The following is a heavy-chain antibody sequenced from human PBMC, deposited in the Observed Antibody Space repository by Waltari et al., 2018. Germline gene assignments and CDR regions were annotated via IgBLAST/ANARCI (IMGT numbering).Heavy chain of an antibody. D-gene: IGHD2-21*01. Sequence: EVQLVESGGGVVRPGGSLRLSCAASGFTFDDYGMSWVRQAPGKGLAWVSGINWNGGSTGYADSVKGRFTISRDNAKNSLYLQMNSLRAEDTALYYCARVACGGDCYADNYYYYYMDVWGKGTTVTVSS. CDR3: ARVACGGDCYADNYYYYYMDV. CDR1: GFTFDDYG. V-gene: IGHV3-20*04. J-gene: IGHJ6*03. CDR2: INWNGGST.